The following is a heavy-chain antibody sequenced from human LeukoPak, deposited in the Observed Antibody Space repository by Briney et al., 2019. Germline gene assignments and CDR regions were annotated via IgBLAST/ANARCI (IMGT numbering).Heavy chain of an antibody. CDR1: GVTFSSYG. Sequence: RGALRLSCAASGVTFSSYGMHWVRQAPGKGLEWGAVISYDGSNKYYADSVKGRFTISRDNSKNTLYLQMNSLRAEDTAVYYCAKGGRIAAATFDYWGEGTLVTVSS. CDR2: ISYDGSNK. D-gene: IGHD6-13*01. J-gene: IGHJ4*02. CDR3: AKGGRIAAATFDY. V-gene: IGHV3-30*18.